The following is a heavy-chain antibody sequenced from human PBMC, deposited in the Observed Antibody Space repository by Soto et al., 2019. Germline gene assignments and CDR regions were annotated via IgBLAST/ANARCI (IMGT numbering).Heavy chain of an antibody. V-gene: IGHV4-59*08. J-gene: IGHJ3*01. CDR2: IFYSGST. CDR1: GGSISSYY. D-gene: IGHD3-16*02. Sequence: QVQLQESGPGLVKPSETLSLTCTVSGGSISSYYWSWIRQPPGKGLEWIGYIFYSGSTNYNPFLKSRVTISVDTSKNQFSLKLSSVTAADTAVYYCARLYGLDAFDFWGQGTMVTVSS. CDR3: ARLYGLDAFDF.